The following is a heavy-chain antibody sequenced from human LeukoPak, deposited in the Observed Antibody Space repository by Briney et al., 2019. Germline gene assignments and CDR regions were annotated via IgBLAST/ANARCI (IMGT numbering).Heavy chain of an antibody. CDR3: ARAGTTKHGGISDY. J-gene: IGHJ4*02. Sequence: GESLQISCEGSGYSFTTYWIGWVRQMPGKGLEWMGIIFPGDSDTRYSPSFQGQVTTSVDKSISTAYLQWSSLKASDTAMYYCARAGTTKHGGISDYWGQGTLVTVSS. CDR2: IFPGDSDT. D-gene: IGHD4-23*01. CDR1: GYSFTTYW. V-gene: IGHV5-51*01.